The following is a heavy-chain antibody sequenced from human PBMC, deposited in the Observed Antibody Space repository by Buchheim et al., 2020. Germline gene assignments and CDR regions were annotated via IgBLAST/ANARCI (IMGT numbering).Heavy chain of an antibody. CDR2: ILYNGNT. D-gene: IGHD5-24*01. V-gene: IGHV4-39*01. J-gene: IGHJ4*02. CDR1: GDSITSRSHY. Sequence: QLQLQESGPGLLKPSETLSLTCSVSGDSITSRSHYWGWIRQPPGKGLDWVASILYNGNTYYSPSPKSRLTVFADTSKNQFSLKLSAVTAADTAVYFCATQRRDGYNFWDYWGQGTL. CDR3: ATQRRDGYNFWDY.